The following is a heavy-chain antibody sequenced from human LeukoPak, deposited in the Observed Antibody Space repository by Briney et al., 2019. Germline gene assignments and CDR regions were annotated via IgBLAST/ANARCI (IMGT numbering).Heavy chain of an antibody. CDR1: GFTFSSYG. Sequence: HPGGSLRLSCAASGFTFSSYGMHWVRQAPGKGLEWVAVIWYDGSNKYYADSVKGRFTISRDNSKNTLYLQMDSLRAEDTAVYYSAREKYVDTAMVTSYFDYWGQGTLVTVSS. CDR2: IWYDGSNK. D-gene: IGHD5-18*01. V-gene: IGHV3-33*01. CDR3: AREKYVDTAMVTSYFDY. J-gene: IGHJ4*02.